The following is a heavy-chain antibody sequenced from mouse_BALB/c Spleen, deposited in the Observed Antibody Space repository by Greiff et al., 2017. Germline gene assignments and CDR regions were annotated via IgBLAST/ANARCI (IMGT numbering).Heavy chain of an antibody. CDR1: GFTFSSYG. J-gene: IGHJ2*01. V-gene: IGHV5-6-3*01. CDR3: AREGYYGSSYDY. Sequence: EVHLVESGGGLVQPGGSLKLSCAASGFTFSSYGMSWVRQTPDKRLELVATINSNGGSTYYPDSVKGRFTISRDNAKNTLYLQMSSLKSEDTAMYYCAREGYYGSSYDYWGQGTTLTVSS. CDR2: INSNGGST. D-gene: IGHD1-1*01.